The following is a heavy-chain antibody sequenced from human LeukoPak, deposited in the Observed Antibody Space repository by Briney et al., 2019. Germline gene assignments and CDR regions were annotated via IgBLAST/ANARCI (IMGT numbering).Heavy chain of an antibody. Sequence: PGGSLRLSCTASGFSFGGHAMSWVRQAPGKGLEWVGFIRRNGCGGSTEDAASVRVRFSISRDDSKSIAYLQMNSLKTEDTAFYYCTRGPIQLWIHNGMDVWGQGTTVTVSS. D-gene: IGHD5-18*01. J-gene: IGHJ6*02. V-gene: IGHV3-49*04. CDR1: GFSFGGHA. CDR2: IRRNGCGGST. CDR3: TRGPIQLWIHNGMDV.